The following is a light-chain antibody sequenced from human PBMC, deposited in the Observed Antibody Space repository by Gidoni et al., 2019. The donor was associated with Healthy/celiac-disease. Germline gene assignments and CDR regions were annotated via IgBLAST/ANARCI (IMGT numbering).Light chain of an antibody. Sequence: VLTQSPGTLSLSPGERATLSCRASQSVSSSYLAWYQQKPGQAPRLLIYGASSRATGIPDRFSGSGSGTDFTLTISRLEPEDFAVYYWQQYGSSPLTFGGGTKVEIK. CDR2: GAS. CDR3: QQYGSSPLT. J-gene: IGKJ4*01. V-gene: IGKV3-20*01. CDR1: QSVSSSY.